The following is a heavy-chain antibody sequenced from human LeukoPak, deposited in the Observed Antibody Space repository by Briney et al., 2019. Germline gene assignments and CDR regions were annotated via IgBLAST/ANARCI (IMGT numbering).Heavy chain of an antibody. D-gene: IGHD1-26*01. CDR3: AREKTLIVGATTDAFDI. Sequence: ASVKVSCKASGYTFTGDYMHWVRQAPGQGLEWMGWINPNSGGTNYAQKFQGRVTMTRDTSISTAYMELSRLRSDDTAVYYCAREKTLIVGATTDAFDIWGQGTMVTVSS. CDR1: GYTFTGDY. CDR2: INPNSGGT. V-gene: IGHV1-2*02. J-gene: IGHJ3*02.